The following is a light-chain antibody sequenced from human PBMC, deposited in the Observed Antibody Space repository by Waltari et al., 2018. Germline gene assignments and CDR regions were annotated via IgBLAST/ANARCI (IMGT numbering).Light chain of an antibody. CDR1: RSDVGSYTL. V-gene: IGLV2-23*01. Sequence: QSALPQPASVSGSPGQSITISCTGTRSDVGSYTLVSWYQQHPGKAPKLMIYEGSKRPSGVSNRFSGSKSGNTASLTISGLQAEDEADYYCCSYAGRVFGGGTKLTVL. CDR2: EGS. CDR3: CSYAGRV. J-gene: IGLJ3*02.